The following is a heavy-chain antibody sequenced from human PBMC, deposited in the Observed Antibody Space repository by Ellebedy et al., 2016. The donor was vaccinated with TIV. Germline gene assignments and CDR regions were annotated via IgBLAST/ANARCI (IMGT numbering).Heavy chain of an antibody. D-gene: IGHD2-21*01. V-gene: IGHV3-48*04. CDR2: ISSASSTI. Sequence: GESLKISXAASGFTFGRYNMNWVRQTPGKGLEWVSYISSASSTIYYADSVKGRFTISRDNAKNTVHLQMNNLRAEDTAVYYCARDIHILVDYWGQGTLVTVSS. CDR1: GFTFGRYN. J-gene: IGHJ4*02. CDR3: ARDIHILVDY.